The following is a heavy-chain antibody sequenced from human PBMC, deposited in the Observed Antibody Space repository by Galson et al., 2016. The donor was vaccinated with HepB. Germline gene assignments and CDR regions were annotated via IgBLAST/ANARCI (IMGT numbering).Heavy chain of an antibody. V-gene: IGHV3-73*01. CDR1: GFTFSGSA. CDR3: SSRDFTHYGVDY. D-gene: IGHD3-16*01. J-gene: IGHJ4*02. Sequence: SLRLSCAASGFTFSGSAMHWVRQASGKGLEWVGRIRSKTHSSATAYATSVEGRFTISRDDSKNTTYPLMSSLKTEDTAVYYCSSRDFTHYGVDYWGLGTLVIVSS. CDR2: IRSKTHSSAT.